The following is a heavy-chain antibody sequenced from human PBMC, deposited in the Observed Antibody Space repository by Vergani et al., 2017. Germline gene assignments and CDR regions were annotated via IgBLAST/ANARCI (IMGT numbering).Heavy chain of an antibody. CDR2: IYHSGRT. Sequence: QVQLPESGPGLVKPSGTLSLTCAVSGGSISSSNWWRWVRQPPGKGLAWIGEIYHSGRTNYNPSLKSRVTISVDTSKNQFSLKLSSVTAADTAVYYCARGRRKWRYFDYWSQGTLVTVSS. V-gene: IGHV4-4*02. D-gene: IGHD5-12*01. J-gene: IGHJ4*02. CDR1: GGSISSSNW. CDR3: ARGRRKWRYFDY.